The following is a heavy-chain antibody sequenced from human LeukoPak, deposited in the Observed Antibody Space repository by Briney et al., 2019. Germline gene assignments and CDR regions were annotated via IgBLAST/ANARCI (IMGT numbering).Heavy chain of an antibody. CDR1: GYTFTSYY. CDR3: ARGPYGGNPSLYYFDY. D-gene: IGHD4-23*01. J-gene: IGHJ4*02. Sequence: ASVKVSCKASGYTFTSYYLRWVRQAPGQGLEWMGIINPSGGSTSYVQKFQGRVTTTRDTSTSTVYMVLSSLRSEDTAFYYCARGPYGGNPSLYYFDYWGQGTLVTISS. V-gene: IGHV1-46*01. CDR2: INPSGGST.